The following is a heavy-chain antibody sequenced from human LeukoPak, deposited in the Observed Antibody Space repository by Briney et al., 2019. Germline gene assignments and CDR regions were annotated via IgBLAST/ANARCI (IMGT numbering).Heavy chain of an antibody. D-gene: IGHD3-10*01. Sequence: SVKVSGKTSAYMFTGFFIHWVPHAPGQGHEWMGSVSPNNGGTRYAQRFQGRVNMTSDTSTRTAYLQLSGLRFHDTAVYYCATLLWFGDFDYWGQGTPVTVSS. CDR2: VSPNNGGT. V-gene: IGHV1-2*02. CDR1: AYMFTGFF. CDR3: ATLLWFGDFDY. J-gene: IGHJ4*02.